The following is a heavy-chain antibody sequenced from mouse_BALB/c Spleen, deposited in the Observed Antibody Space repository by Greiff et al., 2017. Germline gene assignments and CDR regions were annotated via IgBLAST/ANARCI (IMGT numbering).Heavy chain of an antibody. CDR1: GFAFSSYD. Sequence: EVMLVESGGGLVKPGGSLKLSCAASGFAFSSYDMSWVRQTPEKRLEWVAYISSGGGSTYYPDTVKGRFTISRDNAKNTLYLQMSSLKSEDTAMYYCARHEVITTGYYAMDYWGQGTSVTVSS. CDR2: ISSGGGST. J-gene: IGHJ4*01. CDR3: ARHEVITTGYYAMDY. V-gene: IGHV5-12-1*01. D-gene: IGHD1-2*01.